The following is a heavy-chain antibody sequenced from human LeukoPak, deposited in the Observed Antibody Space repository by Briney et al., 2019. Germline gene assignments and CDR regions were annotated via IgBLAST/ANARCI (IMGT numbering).Heavy chain of an antibody. V-gene: IGHV3-7*01. CDR1: GFTFSSYW. CDR3: ASASGSYLDY. Sequence: GGSLRLSCAASGFTFSSYWMTWVRQAPGKGLEWVANIKEDGSDKYYVDSVKGRFTISRDNAKSSLYLQMNSLRAEDTAVYYCASASGSYLDYWGQGTLGTVSS. CDR2: IKEDGSDK. J-gene: IGHJ4*02. D-gene: IGHD1-26*01.